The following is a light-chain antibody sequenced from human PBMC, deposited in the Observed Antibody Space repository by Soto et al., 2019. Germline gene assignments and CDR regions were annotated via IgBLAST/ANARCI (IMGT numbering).Light chain of an antibody. CDR2: DAS. CDR3: QQYNSWT. Sequence: DIQMTQSPSTLSASVGDRVTITCRASQSISSWLAWYQQKPGKAPKLLIYDASIVESGVPSGFSGSGSGTEFTLTISSLQPDDFATYYCQQYNSWTFGQGTKVEIK. CDR1: QSISSW. J-gene: IGKJ1*01. V-gene: IGKV1-5*01.